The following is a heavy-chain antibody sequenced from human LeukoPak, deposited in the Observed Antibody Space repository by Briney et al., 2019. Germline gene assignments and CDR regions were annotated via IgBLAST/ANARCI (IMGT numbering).Heavy chain of an antibody. CDR3: ASFPENWNDGDY. CDR2: MNPNSGNT. CDR1: GYTFTSYD. V-gene: IGHV1-8*01. D-gene: IGHD1-1*01. Sequence: ASVKVSCKASGYTFTSYDINWVRQATGRGLEWMGWMNPNSGNTGYAQKFQGRVTMTRDTSISTAYMELSRLRSDDTAVYYCASFPENWNDGDYWGQGTLVTVSS. J-gene: IGHJ4*02.